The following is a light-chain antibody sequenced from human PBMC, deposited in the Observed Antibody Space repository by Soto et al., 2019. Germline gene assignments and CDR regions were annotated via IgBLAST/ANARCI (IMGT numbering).Light chain of an antibody. Sequence: DIQMTLSPSTLSASVGDRDTITCRASQSTSSYLAWYQQKPGKAPKLLIYQASSLENGVPSRFSGSGSGTEFSLTISSLQPDDFATYYCQQYSSHSTFGQGTKVDI. V-gene: IGKV1-5*03. CDR1: QSTSSY. CDR2: QAS. CDR3: QQYSSHST. J-gene: IGKJ1*01.